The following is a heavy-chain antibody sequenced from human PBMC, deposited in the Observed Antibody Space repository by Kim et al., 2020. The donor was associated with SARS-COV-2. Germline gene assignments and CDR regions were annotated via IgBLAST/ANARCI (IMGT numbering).Heavy chain of an antibody. D-gene: IGHD6-13*01. Sequence: GGSLRLSCAASGFTFSSYGMHWVRQAPGKGLEWVAVISYDGSNKYYADSVKGRFTISRDNSKNTLYLQMNSLRAEDTAVYYCARMYSRTQPRVLRYWGQGTLVTVSS. J-gene: IGHJ4*02. V-gene: IGHV3-33*05. CDR1: GFTFSSYG. CDR2: ISYDGSNK. CDR3: ARMYSRTQPRVLRY.